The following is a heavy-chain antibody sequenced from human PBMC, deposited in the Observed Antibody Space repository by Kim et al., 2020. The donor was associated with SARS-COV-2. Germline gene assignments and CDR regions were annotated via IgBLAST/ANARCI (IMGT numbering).Heavy chain of an antibody. Sequence: ASVKVSCKASGYTFTSYYMHWVRQAPGQGLEWMGIINPSGGSTSYAQKFQGRVTMTRDTSTSTVYMELSSLRSEDTAVYYCARAGRAAAGSLELRGSWFDPWGQGTLVTVSS. V-gene: IGHV1-46*01. D-gene: IGHD6-13*01. J-gene: IGHJ5*02. CDR3: ARAGRAAAGSLELRGSWFDP. CDR1: GYTFTSYY. CDR2: INPSGGST.